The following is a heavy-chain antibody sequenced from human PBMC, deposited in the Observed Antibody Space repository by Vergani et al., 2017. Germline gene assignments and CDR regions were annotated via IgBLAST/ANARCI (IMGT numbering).Heavy chain of an antibody. V-gene: IGHV4-61*02. CDR2: IYTSGST. Sequence: QVQLQESGPGLVKPSQTLSLTCTVSGGSISSGSHYWSWIRQPAGKGLEWIGRIYTSGSTNYDPSLKGRVTISVDTSKNQFSLKLSSVTAADTAVYYCAGYTVTGGAFDIWGQGTMVTVSS. J-gene: IGHJ3*02. CDR3: AGYTVTGGAFDI. CDR1: GGSISSGSHY. D-gene: IGHD4-11*01.